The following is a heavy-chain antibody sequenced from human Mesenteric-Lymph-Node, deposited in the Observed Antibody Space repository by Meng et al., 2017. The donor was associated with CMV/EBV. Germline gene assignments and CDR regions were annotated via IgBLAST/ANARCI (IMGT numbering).Heavy chain of an antibody. CDR2: IHYSGST. CDR1: GGSISSGGYY. CDR3: AREVCSTTSCSYDY. J-gene: IGHJ4*02. V-gene: IGHV4-31*03. D-gene: IGHD2-2*01. Sequence: SETLSLTCTVSGGSISSGGYYWSWIRQHPGKGLEWIGYIHYSGSTYYNPSLKSRVTISVDTSKNQFSLKLSSVTAADTAVYYCAREVCSTTSCSYDYWGQGTLVTVPQ.